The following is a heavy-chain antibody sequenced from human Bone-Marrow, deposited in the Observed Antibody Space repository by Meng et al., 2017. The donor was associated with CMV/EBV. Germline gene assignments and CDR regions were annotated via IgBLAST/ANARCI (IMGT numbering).Heavy chain of an antibody. CDR1: GFTFSSYA. CDR3: AKDLTGGYDFWSGYHYYYYGMDV. J-gene: IGHJ6*02. D-gene: IGHD3-3*01. V-gene: IGHV3-23*01. CDR2: ISGSGGST. Sequence: ESLKISCAASGFTFSSYAMSWVRQAPGKGLEWVSAISGSGGSTYYADSVKGRFTISRDNSKNTLYLQMNSLRAEDTAVYYCAKDLTGGYDFWSGYHYYYYGMDVWGQGPTVTVSS.